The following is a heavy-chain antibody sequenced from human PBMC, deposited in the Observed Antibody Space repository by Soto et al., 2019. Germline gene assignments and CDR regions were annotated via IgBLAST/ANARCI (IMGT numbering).Heavy chain of an antibody. Sequence: EVQLVDSGGDLVQPGGSLRLSCAASEFTFSTYWMSWVRQAPGKGLEWVANIDPDGSQKYYVDSVKGRFTISRDNAKNSLYLQMNSLRAEDTAVYYCARDMGPSGAYGYWGQGTLVTVSS. CDR2: IDPDGSQK. CDR3: ARDMGPSGAYGY. V-gene: IGHV3-7*03. J-gene: IGHJ4*02. CDR1: EFTFSTYW. D-gene: IGHD1-26*01.